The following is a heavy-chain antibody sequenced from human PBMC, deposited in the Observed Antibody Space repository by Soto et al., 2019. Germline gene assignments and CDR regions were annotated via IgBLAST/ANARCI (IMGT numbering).Heavy chain of an antibody. CDR1: GYPFTSYG. CDR3: ARDRLIAVTGLLRN. Sequence: QVQLVQSGAEVKKPGASVKVSCKTSGYPFTSYGSNCVRQAPGQGPEWMGWISAYDDKTIYSQKFQGRVTLTADTSTTTAYMELRGLRFDDTAVYYCARDRLIAVTGLLRNWAQGTLVTVSS. CDR2: ISAYDDKT. D-gene: IGHD6-19*01. V-gene: IGHV1-18*01. J-gene: IGHJ4*02.